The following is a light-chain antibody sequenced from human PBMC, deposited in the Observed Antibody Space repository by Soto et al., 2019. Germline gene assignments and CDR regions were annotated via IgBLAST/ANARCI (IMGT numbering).Light chain of an antibody. V-gene: IGKV3-15*01. CDR1: QSVSSN. CDR3: QQYTYWPPYT. CDR2: GAS. Sequence: EIVMTQSPATLSVSPGERATLSCRASQSVSSNLACYQQKPGQAPRLLIYGASTRATGIPARFSGSGSGTEFTLTISSLQSEDFAVYYCQQYTYWPPYTFGQGTKLEIK. J-gene: IGKJ2*01.